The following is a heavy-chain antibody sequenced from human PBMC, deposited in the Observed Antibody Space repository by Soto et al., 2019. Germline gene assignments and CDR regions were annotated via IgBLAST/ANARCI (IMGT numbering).Heavy chain of an antibody. J-gene: IGHJ6*02. CDR1: GFTFSNAW. V-gene: IGHV3-15*07. D-gene: IGHD3-3*01. CDR2: IKSKTDGGTR. Sequence: PGGSLRLSCAASGFTFSNAWMNWVSQAQGKGLEWVGRIKSKTDGGTRDYAAPVKGRFTSSRDDSKNTLYLQMNSLKTEDTAVYYCTTVLGDSTYYDFWSGYPYYYGMDVWGQGTTVTVSS. CDR3: TTVLGDSTYYDFWSGYPYYYGMDV.